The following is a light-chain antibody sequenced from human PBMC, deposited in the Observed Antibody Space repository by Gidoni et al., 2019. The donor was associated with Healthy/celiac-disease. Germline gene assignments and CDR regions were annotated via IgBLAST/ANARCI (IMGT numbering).Light chain of an antibody. J-gene: IGLJ2*01. V-gene: IGLV1-40*01. Sequence: QSVLPQPPSVSGAPGQRVTISCTGSSSNIGPGYDVHWYKQLPGTAPKLLIYGNSNRPAGVPDRFSGSKSGTSASLAITGLQAEDEADYYCQSYDSSLRVFGGGTKLTVL. CDR2: GNS. CDR1: SSNIGPGYD. CDR3: QSYDSSLRV.